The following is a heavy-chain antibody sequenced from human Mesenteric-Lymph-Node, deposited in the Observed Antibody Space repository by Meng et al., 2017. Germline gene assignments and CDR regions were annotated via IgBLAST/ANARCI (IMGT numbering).Heavy chain of an antibody. J-gene: IGHJ4*02. CDR1: GGSSSRSDW. V-gene: IGHV4-4*02. CDR3: ASSDYYRSDY. D-gene: IGHD3-22*01. Sequence: QLPESGPGLVKPSETLSLTFAVSGGSSSRSDWWSWVRQPPGKGLEWIGETSHSGSTNYSPSLKSRVTISLDKSKNQLSLKLNSVTAADTAVYYCASSDYYRSDYWGQGTLVTVSS. CDR2: TSHSGST.